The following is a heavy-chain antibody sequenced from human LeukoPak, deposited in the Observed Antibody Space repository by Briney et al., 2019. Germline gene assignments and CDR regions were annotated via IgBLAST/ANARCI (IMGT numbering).Heavy chain of an antibody. Sequence: SETLSLTCAVSGYSISSSNYWGWIRQPPGKGLEWIGNIHHIGNTYYNPSLKNRVTISLDTSKNQFSLKLSSVIAADTAVYYCARVLIVVVTEEYDAFDIWGQGTMVTVSS. CDR2: IHHIGNT. D-gene: IGHD2-21*02. J-gene: IGHJ3*02. CDR3: ARVLIVVVTEEYDAFDI. V-gene: IGHV4-38-2*01. CDR1: GYSISSSNY.